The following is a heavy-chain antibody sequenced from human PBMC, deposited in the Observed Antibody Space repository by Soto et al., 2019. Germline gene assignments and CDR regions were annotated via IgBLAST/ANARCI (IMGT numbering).Heavy chain of an antibody. D-gene: IGHD3-22*01. CDR2: INHSGST. CDR3: ARGNVADSSGYYSYY. J-gene: IGHJ4*02. CDR1: GGSFSGYY. Sequence: SETLSLTCAVYGGSFSGYYWIWIRQPPGKGLEWIGEINHSGSTNYNPSLKSRVSMSLDTSKKQFSLKLTSVTAADTAVYYCARGNVADSSGYYSYYWGQGTLVTSPQ. V-gene: IGHV4-34*01.